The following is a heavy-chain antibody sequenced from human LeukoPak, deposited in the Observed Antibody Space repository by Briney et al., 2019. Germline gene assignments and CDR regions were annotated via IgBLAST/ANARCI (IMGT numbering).Heavy chain of an antibody. Sequence: SETLSITCTVSCGSISSSSYYWGWIRQPPGKGLEWIGSIYYSGSTNYNPSLKSRVTISVDTSKNQFSLKLSSVTAADTAVYYCARGVYGGRYYFDYWGQGTLVTVSS. V-gene: IGHV4-39*07. CDR2: IYYSGST. CDR1: CGSISSSSYY. CDR3: ARGVYGGRYYFDY. J-gene: IGHJ4*02. D-gene: IGHD4-23*01.